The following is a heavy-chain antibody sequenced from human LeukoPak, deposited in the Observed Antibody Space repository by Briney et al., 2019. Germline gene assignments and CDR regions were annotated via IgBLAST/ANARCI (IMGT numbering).Heavy chain of an antibody. CDR2: ISSSGSTI. V-gene: IGHV3-48*03. CDR3: ARLALSTIYVDY. J-gene: IGHJ4*02. CDR1: GFTFSSYA. D-gene: IGHD3-9*01. Sequence: GGSMRLSWAASGFTFSSYAISWVSQAPGRGLEWVSYISSSGSTIYYADSVKGRFTIARDNAKNSLYLQMNSLRAEDTAVYYCARLALSTIYVDYWGQGTLVTVSS.